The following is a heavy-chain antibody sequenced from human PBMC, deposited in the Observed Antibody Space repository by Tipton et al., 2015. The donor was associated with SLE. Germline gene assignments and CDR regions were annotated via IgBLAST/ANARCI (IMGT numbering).Heavy chain of an antibody. CDR3: ASAVVVNNDWYFDL. V-gene: IGHV4-38-2*01. CDR2: IYHSGST. J-gene: IGHJ2*01. Sequence: TLSLTCAVSGYSISSGYYWGWIRQPPGKGLEWIGSIYHSGSTCYNPSLKSRVTISVDTSKNQFPLKLSSVTAADTAVYYCASAVVVNNDWYFDLWGRGTLVTVSS. D-gene: IGHD3-22*01. CDR1: GYSISSGYY.